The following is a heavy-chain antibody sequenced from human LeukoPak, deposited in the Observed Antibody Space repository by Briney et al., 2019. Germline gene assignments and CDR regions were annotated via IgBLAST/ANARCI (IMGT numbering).Heavy chain of an antibody. CDR3: ARGGSYLSAFDI. J-gene: IGHJ3*02. D-gene: IGHD1-26*01. CDR2: ISSSGSTI. CDR1: GFTFSSYE. V-gene: IGHV3-48*03. Sequence: PGGSLRLSCAASGFTFSSYEMNWVRQAPGKGLEWVSYISSSGSTIYYADSVKGRFTIPRDNAKNSLYLQMNSLRAEDTAVYYCARGGSYLSAFDIWGQGTMVTVSS.